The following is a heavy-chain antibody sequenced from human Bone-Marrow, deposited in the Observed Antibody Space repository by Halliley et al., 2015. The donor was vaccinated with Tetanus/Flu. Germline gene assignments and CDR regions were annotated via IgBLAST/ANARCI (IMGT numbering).Heavy chain of an antibody. D-gene: IGHD3-10*01. Sequence: GLVKPSETLSLTCTVSGGSISSYYWSWIRQPPGKGLEWIGFIYSSGSTNYNPSLKSRVTISVDTSKNQFSLKLSSVTAADTAVYYWARSGVEVLLDHWGQGTLVTVSS. CDR3: ARSGVEVLLDH. CDR2: IYSSGST. V-gene: IGHV4-59*01. CDR1: GGSISSYY. J-gene: IGHJ4*02.